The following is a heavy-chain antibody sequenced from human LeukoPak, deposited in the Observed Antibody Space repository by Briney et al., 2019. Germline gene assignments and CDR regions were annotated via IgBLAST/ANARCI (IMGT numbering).Heavy chain of an antibody. V-gene: IGHV3-11*01. CDR1: GFTFSDYY. D-gene: IGHD4-17*01. J-gene: IGHJ4*02. CDR3: ARDVRPTVTATFDY. Sequence: GGSLRLSCAASGFTFSDYYMSWIRQAPGKGLEWVSYISSSGSTIYYADSVKGRFTISRDNAKNSLYLQMNSLRAEDTAVYYCARDVRPTVTATFDYWGQGTLVTVSS. CDR2: ISSSGSTI.